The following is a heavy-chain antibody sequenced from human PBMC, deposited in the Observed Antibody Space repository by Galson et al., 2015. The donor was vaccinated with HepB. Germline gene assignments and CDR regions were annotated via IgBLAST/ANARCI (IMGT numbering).Heavy chain of an antibody. CDR1: GYTLIELS. Sequence: SVKVSCKVSGYTLIELSMHWVRQAPGKGLEWMGGFDHDGQTFFAQKFQGRVTVTEDTSTDTAYMELSSLRSEDTGVFYCAAAPRKKRYSDWLPKEERYSDWLPKDSYQLDYWGQGTPVIVSS. CDR2: FDHDGQT. CDR3: AAAPRKKRYSDWLPKEERYSDWLPKDSYQLDY. D-gene: IGHD3-9*01. J-gene: IGHJ4*02. V-gene: IGHV1-24*01.